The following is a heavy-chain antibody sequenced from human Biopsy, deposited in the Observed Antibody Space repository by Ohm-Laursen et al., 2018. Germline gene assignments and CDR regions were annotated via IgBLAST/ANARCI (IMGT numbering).Heavy chain of an antibody. Sequence: ETLCFTCTVSGGSMSRDYWAWIRKPPGKGLQWIGYTYYSGSTNYNPSLKSRVTISVDTSRNQFSLKLSSVTAADTAVYYCAGRPWPNAFDIWGQGTMVTVSS. CDR2: TYYSGST. J-gene: IGHJ3*02. D-gene: IGHD5-12*01. CDR3: AGRPWPNAFDI. V-gene: IGHV4-59*01. CDR1: GGSMSRDY.